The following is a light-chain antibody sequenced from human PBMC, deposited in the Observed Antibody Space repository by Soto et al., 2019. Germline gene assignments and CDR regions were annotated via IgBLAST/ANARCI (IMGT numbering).Light chain of an antibody. CDR3: SSYTSSSTPLYV. CDR2: EVS. J-gene: IGLJ1*01. Sequence: ALTQPASVSGSPGQSITISCTGTSSDVGGYNYVSWYQQHPGKAPKLMIYEVSNRPSGVSNRFSGSKSDNTASLTISGLQAEDEADYYCSSYTSSSTPLYVFGTGTKVTVL. CDR1: SSDVGGYNY. V-gene: IGLV2-14*01.